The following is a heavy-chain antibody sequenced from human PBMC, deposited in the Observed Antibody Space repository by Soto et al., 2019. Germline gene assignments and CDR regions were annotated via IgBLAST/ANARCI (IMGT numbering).Heavy chain of an antibody. Sequence: PGGSLRLSCAASGFTFSSYDMHWVRQATGKGLEWVSAIGTAGDTYYPGSVKGRFTISRENAKNSLYLQMNSLRAGDTAVYYCARAIDYDILTGYPAPPDYCGQGTLVTVSS. CDR2: IGTAGDT. CDR1: GFTFSSYD. D-gene: IGHD3-9*01. V-gene: IGHV3-13*04. CDR3: ARAIDYDILTGYPAPPDY. J-gene: IGHJ4*02.